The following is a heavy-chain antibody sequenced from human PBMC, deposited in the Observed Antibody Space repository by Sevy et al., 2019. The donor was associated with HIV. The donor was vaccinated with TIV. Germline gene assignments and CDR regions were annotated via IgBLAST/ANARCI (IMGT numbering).Heavy chain of an antibody. D-gene: IGHD2-2*01. V-gene: IGHV3-23*01. CDR2: FSFGCGKI. CDR1: GFTFSNYA. Sequence: GGSLRLSCAASGFTFSNYAMSWVRQAPGKGLEWVSTFSFGCGKINYADSVKGRFTISRDNSKNTLYLQLNSLRAEDTALYYCAREGCSKPHDYWGQGTLVTVSS. CDR3: AREGCSKPHDY. J-gene: IGHJ4*02.